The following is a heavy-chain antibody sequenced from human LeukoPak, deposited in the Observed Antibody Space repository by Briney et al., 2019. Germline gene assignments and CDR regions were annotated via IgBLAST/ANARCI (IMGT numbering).Heavy chain of an antibody. CDR3: ARDSGDIVVVINGYFDY. CDR2: ISYDGSNK. D-gene: IGHD2-15*01. CDR1: GFTFSSYA. V-gene: IGHV3-30*01. Sequence: GRSLRLSCAASGFTFSSYAMHWVRQAPGKGLEWVAVISYDGSNKYYADSVKGRFTISRDNSKNTLYLQMNSLRAEDTAVYHCARDSGDIVVVINGYFDYWGQGTLVTVSS. J-gene: IGHJ4*02.